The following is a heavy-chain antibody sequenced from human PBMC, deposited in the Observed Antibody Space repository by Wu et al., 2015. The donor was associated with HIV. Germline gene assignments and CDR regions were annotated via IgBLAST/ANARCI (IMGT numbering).Heavy chain of an antibody. J-gene: IGHJ6*02. CDR2: INHSGST. D-gene: IGHD3-10*01. CDR3: ARVPYGSGSYSDNPFYYYYYGMDV. CDR1: GGSFSGYY. Sequence: QVQLQQWGAGLLKPSETLSLTCAVYGGSFSGYYWSWIRQPPGKGLEWIGEINHSGSTNYNPSLKSRVTISVDTSKNQFSLKLSSVTAADTAVYYCARVPYGSGSYSDNPFYYYYYGMDVWGQGTTVTVSS. V-gene: IGHV4-34*01.